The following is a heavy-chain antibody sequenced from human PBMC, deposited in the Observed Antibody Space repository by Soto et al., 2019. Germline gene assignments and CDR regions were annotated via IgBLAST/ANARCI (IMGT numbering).Heavy chain of an antibody. V-gene: IGHV3-23*04. CDR1: GFSFKTYG. CDR3: VKGGAYCYNDCTRSY. J-gene: IGHJ4*02. CDR2: IGLSNSDT. D-gene: IGHD2-21*01. Sequence: EVQLVESGGGLVQPGGSLRLSCAASGFSFKTYGMTWVRQAPGKGLEGIAHIGLSNSDTYYADSVKGRFTISRNNSKNMVYLQMNSLRDADTAVYYCVKGGAYCYNDCTRSYWGRGTLVTVSS.